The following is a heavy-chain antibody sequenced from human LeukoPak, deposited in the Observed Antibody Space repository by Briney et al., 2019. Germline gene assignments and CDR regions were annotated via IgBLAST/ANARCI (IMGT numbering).Heavy chain of an antibody. CDR2: IIPIFGTA. D-gene: IGHD3-9*01. J-gene: IGHJ4*02. CDR1: GGTFSSYA. CDR3: ARDGYYDTAGDY. V-gene: IGHV1-69*06. Sequence: PVKVSCKASGGTFSSYAISWVRQAPGQGLEWMGGIIPIFGTANYAQKFQGRVTITADKSTSTAYMELSSLRSEDTAVYYCARDGYYDTAGDYWGQGTLVTVSS.